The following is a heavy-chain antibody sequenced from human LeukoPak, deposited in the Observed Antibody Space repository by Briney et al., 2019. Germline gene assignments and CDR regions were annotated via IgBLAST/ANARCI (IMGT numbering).Heavy chain of an antibody. CDR1: GYTFTSYY. D-gene: IGHD5-24*01. J-gene: IGHJ4*02. CDR2: INPSGGST. Sequence: ASVKVSCKASGYTFTSYYMHWVRQAPGHGLEWMGIINPSGGSTSYAQKFQARVTMTRDTSTSTVYMELSSLRSEDTAVNYCARDRRATIRNQYLGNFDYWGQGTLVTVSS. CDR3: ARDRRATIRNQYLGNFDY. V-gene: IGHV1-46*01.